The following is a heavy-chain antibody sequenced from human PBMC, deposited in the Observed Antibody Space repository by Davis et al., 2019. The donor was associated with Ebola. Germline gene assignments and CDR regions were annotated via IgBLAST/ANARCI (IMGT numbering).Heavy chain of an antibody. CDR2: IFQSGNT. Sequence: SETLSLTCVVSGDSIRSGGYSWNWIRQPPGKGLEWIGHIFQSGNTDYNPSLRSRVIISLDTSKNQFSLKLSSVTAADTAVYYCARARYYYGRGRLDPWGQGTLVTVSS. CDR1: GDSIRSGGYS. D-gene: IGHD3-10*02. J-gene: IGHJ5*02. CDR3: ARARYYYGRGRLDP. V-gene: IGHV4-30-2*01.